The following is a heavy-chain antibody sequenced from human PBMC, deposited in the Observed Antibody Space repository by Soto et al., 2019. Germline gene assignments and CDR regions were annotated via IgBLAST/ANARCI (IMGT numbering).Heavy chain of an antibody. V-gene: IGHV4-31*03. CDR3: ARDHKWDGMDV. CDR2: INYSGTT. D-gene: IGHD1-26*01. Sequence: SETLSLTCYMSGGSFSSDSLIWSWVRQFPGKGLEWIGYINYSGTTYYNPSLRSRITMSVDTSKNQFSLNLSSVTAADTAVYYCARDHKWDGMDVWGQGTTVTVSS. CDR1: GGSFSSDSLI. J-gene: IGHJ6*02.